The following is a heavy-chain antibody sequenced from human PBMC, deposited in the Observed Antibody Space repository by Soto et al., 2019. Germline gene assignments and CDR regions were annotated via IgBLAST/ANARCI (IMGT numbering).Heavy chain of an antibody. CDR2: INRDGSST. Sequence: EVQLVESGGGLVQPGGALRLSCAASGFTFSSYWMHWVRQAPGKGLVWVSRINRDGSSTSYADSVKGRFTISRDNAKNTLYLQMNNLRAEDTAVYYCARVSKTMVRGVISYYYYYMDVWGKGTTVTVSS. CDR3: ARVSKTMVRGVISYYYYYMDV. J-gene: IGHJ6*03. V-gene: IGHV3-74*01. D-gene: IGHD3-10*01. CDR1: GFTFSSYW.